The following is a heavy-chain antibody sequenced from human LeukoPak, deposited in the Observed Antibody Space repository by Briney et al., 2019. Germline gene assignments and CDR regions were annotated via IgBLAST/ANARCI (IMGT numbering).Heavy chain of an antibody. CDR3: ARTTCSGGSCRFDY. V-gene: IGHV4-59*01. CDR2: IYYSGST. D-gene: IGHD2-15*01. Sequence: SETLSLTCTVSGGSISSYYWSWIRQPPGKGLEWIGYIYYSGSTNYNPSLKSGVTISVDTSKNQFSLKLSSVTAADTAVYHCARTTCSGGSCRFDYWGQGTLVTVSS. J-gene: IGHJ4*02. CDR1: GGSISSYY.